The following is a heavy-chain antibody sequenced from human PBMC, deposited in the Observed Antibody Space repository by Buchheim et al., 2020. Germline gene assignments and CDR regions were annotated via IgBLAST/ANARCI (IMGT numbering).Heavy chain of an antibody. Sequence: QVQLQQWGAGLLKPSETLSLTCAVYGGSFSGYYWSWIRQPPGKGLEWIGEINHSGSTNYNPSLKSRVTISVDTPKNKFSLKLSSVTAADTAVYYCARTSGYWPYYYYGMDVWGQGTT. CDR2: INHSGST. V-gene: IGHV4-34*01. CDR1: GGSFSGYY. D-gene: IGHD3-22*01. J-gene: IGHJ6*02. CDR3: ARTSGYWPYYYYGMDV.